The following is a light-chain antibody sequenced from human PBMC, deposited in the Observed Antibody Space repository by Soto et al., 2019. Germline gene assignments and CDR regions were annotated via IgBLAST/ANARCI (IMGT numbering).Light chain of an antibody. CDR1: QIVSSNF. J-gene: IGKJ5*01. CDR3: QQRSNWPPSIN. CDR2: GAS. Sequence: EIVFTQSPGTLSLSPVERATLSCRASQIVSSNFLAWYQEKPGQAPRLLIYGASSRATGIPDRFSGSGSGTDFNLTISSLEPEDFAVYYCQQRSNWPPSINFGQGTRLEIK. V-gene: IGKV3D-20*02.